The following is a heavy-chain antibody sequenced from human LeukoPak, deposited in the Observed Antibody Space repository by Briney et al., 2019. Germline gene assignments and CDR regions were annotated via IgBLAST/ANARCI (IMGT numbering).Heavy chain of an antibody. CDR2: IYYSGST. D-gene: IGHD2-2*01. Sequence: PSETLSLTCTVSGGSISSSSYYWGWIRQPPGKGLEWIGSIYYSGSTYYNPSLKTRVTISVDTSKNQFPLKLSSVTAADTAVYYCARSNASYFDYWGQGTLVTVSS. CDR1: GGSISSSSYY. CDR3: ARSNASYFDY. J-gene: IGHJ4*02. V-gene: IGHV4-39*01.